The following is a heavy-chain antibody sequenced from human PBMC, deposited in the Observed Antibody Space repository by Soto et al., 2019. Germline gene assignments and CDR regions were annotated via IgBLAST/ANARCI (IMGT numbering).Heavy chain of an antibody. V-gene: IGHV3-53*04. D-gene: IGHD4-17*01. Sequence: EVQLVESGGGLVQPGGSLRLSCAASGFTVSHNYMTWVRQAPGKGLEWVSVIHSGGSTYYADSVKGRFTISRHNSKNTLYLQMNSLRTEDTAVYYCARIDFGDSYWGQGTLVTVSS. J-gene: IGHJ4*02. CDR3: ARIDFGDSY. CDR2: IHSGGST. CDR1: GFTVSHNY.